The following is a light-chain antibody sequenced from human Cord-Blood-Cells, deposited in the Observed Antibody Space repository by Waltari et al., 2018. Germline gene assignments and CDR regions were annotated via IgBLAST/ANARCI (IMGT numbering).Light chain of an antibody. CDR2: EGS. CDR3: CSYAGSSTWV. Sequence: QSALTQPASVSGSPGQSITISCTGTSSDVWSYNLVSWYRQPPGKAPKLMSYEGSKRPSGVSNRFSGSKSGNTASLTISGLQAEDEADYYCCSYAGSSTWVFGGGTKLTVL. J-gene: IGLJ3*02. V-gene: IGLV2-23*01. CDR1: SSDVWSYNL.